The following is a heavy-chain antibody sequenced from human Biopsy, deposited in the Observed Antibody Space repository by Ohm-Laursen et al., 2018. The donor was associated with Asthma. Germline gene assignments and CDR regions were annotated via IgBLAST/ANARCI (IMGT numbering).Heavy chain of an antibody. J-gene: IGHJ3*02. Sequence: SLRLSCAASGFSFSNFAIHWVRQAPGKGLEWVGVISKDASTQDYADTVKGRFTMARDNSKNTLDLQMNSLREEDTAVYYCVRDGTDDAFDIWGQGTVVSVSS. CDR1: GFSFSNFA. CDR2: ISKDASTQ. CDR3: VRDGTDDAFDI. V-gene: IGHV3-30*01. D-gene: IGHD1-1*01.